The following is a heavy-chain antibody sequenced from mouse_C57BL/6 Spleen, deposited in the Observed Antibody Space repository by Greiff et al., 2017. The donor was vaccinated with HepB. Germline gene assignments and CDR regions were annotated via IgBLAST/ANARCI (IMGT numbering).Heavy chain of an antibody. V-gene: IGHV1-75*01. CDR3: AIYYGSSYGYFDV. CDR2: IFPGSGST. CDR1: GYTFTDYY. Sequence: QVQLQQSGPELVKPGASVKISCKASGYTFTDYYINWVKQRPGQGLEWIGWIFPGSGSTYYNEKFKGKATLTVDKSSSTAYMLLSSLTSEDSAVYFCAIYYGSSYGYFDVWGTGTTVTVSS. J-gene: IGHJ1*03. D-gene: IGHD1-1*01.